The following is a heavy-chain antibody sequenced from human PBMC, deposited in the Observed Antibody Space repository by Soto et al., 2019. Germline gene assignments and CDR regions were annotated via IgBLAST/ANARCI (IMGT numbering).Heavy chain of an antibody. CDR2: MWYDGSNE. CDR1: GFSFSSYG. J-gene: IGHJ4*02. D-gene: IGHD3-16*02. Sequence: QVQLVESGGGVVQPGRSLKLSCVASGFSFSSYGMHWVRQAPGKGLGWVAVMWYDGSNEFYVGSVKGRFTISRDNSKNTLYPQMNSLRAEDTAVYYCARDGEDYVPGNHRYPDYWRQGTLITVSS. V-gene: IGHV3-33*01. CDR3: ARDGEDYVPGNHRYPDY.